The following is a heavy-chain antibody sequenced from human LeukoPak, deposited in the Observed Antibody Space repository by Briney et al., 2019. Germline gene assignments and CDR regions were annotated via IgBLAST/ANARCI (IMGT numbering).Heavy chain of an antibody. CDR2: FYYTGNI. D-gene: IGHD2-15*01. Sequence: SETLSLTCTVSGVSISKSYSHWGWVRQPPGKGLEWIGTFYYTGNIYYNPSLKSRIAISVDTSKNQFSLNLISVTDTDTALYFCASHCPLNSSSDDSDFDNWGQGTMVTVSS. CDR3: ASHCPLNSSSDDSDFDN. J-gene: IGHJ3*02. V-gene: IGHV4-39*01. CDR1: GVSISKSYSH.